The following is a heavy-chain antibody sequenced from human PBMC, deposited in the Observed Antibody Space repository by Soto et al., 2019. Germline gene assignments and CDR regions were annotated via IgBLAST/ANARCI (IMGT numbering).Heavy chain of an antibody. Sequence: GGSLRLSCAASGFTFSSYWMHWVRQAPGKGLVWVSRINSDGSTTSYADSVKGRLTISRDNAKNTLDLQMTSLRVEDTAVNYCARDLTGSGTYWGQGTLVTVSS. V-gene: IGHV3-74*01. D-gene: IGHD2-15*01. CDR2: INSDGSTT. CDR3: ARDLTGSGTY. J-gene: IGHJ4*02. CDR1: GFTFSSYW.